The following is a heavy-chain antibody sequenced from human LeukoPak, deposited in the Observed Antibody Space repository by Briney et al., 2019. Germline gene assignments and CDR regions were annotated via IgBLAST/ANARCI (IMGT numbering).Heavy chain of an antibody. J-gene: IGHJ3*02. D-gene: IGHD5-18*01. CDR2: IYYSGST. Sequence: SETLSLTCTVSGGSISSGGYYWSWIRQHPGKGLEWIGYIYYSGSTYYNPSLKSRVTISVDTSKNQFSLKLSSVTAADTAVYYCARSNPAMVRGAFDIWGQGTMVTVSS. CDR1: GGSISSGGYY. CDR3: ARSNPAMVRGAFDI. V-gene: IGHV4-31*03.